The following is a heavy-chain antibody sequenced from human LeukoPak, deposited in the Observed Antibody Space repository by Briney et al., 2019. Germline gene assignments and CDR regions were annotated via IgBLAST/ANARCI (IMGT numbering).Heavy chain of an antibody. V-gene: IGHV4-30-4*01. Sequence: SETLSLTCTVSGGSISSGDYYWSWIRQPPGKGLEWFGCIYYSGSTYYNPSLKSRVTISVDTSKNQFSLKLSSVTAADTAVYYCARAAPGWFDPWGQGTLVTVSS. J-gene: IGHJ5*02. CDR3: ARAAPGWFDP. CDR2: IYYSGST. CDR1: GGSISSGDYY.